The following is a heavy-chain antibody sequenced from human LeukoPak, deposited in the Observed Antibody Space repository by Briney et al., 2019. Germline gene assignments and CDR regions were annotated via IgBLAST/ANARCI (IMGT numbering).Heavy chain of an antibody. V-gene: IGHV1-18*01. D-gene: IGHD3-10*01. CDR1: GYTFTSYG. J-gene: IGHJ5*02. Sequence: ASVKVSCKASGYTFTSYGISWVRQAPGQGLEWMGWISAYNGNTNYAQKLQGRVTMTTDTSTSTAYMELRSLRSDDTAVYYCARGLPNYYGSGSYFWFDPWGQGTLVTVSS. CDR3: ARGLPNYYGSGSYFWFDP. CDR2: ISAYNGNT.